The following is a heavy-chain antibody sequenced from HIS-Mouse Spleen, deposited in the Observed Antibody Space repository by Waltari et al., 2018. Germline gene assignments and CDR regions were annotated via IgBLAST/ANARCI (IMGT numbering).Heavy chain of an antibody. D-gene: IGHD3-10*01. J-gene: IGHJ6*02. V-gene: IGHV1-2*02. CDR2: RKPKSGGT. CDR1: GYTFTGYY. CDR3: ARDYYGSGSYYYYYGMDV. Sequence: QVQLVQSGAEVKKPGASVKVSCKASGYTFTGYYMHWVRQAPGQGLEWMGVRKPKSGGTNHAQKLQGRVTMTRDTSISTAYMELSRLRSDDTAVYYCARDYYGSGSYYYYYGMDVWGQGTTVTVSS.